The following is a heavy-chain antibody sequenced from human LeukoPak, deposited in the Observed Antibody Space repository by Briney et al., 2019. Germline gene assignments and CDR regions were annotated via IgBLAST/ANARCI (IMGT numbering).Heavy chain of an antibody. CDR2: INPNSGGT. CDR3: AREWMTYYYDSSGYSPCDY. J-gene: IGHJ4*02. V-gene: IGHV1-2*02. CDR1: GFTLTGYY. Sequence: ASVKVSCNASGFTLTGYYIHWVRQAPGQGLEWVGWINPNSGGTNYAQKFQGRVTMTRDTSISTAYMELSRLRSDDTAVYYCAREWMTYYYDSSGYSPCDYWGQGTLVTVSS. D-gene: IGHD3-22*01.